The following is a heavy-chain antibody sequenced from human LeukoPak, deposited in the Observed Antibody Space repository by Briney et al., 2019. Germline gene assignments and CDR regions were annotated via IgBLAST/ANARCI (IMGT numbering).Heavy chain of an antibody. CDR3: ATYSRGSNYYYGMDV. J-gene: IGHJ6*02. Sequence: PSETLSLTCTVSGASISGYYWTWIRQPPGKGLEWIGYIYDSGSTNYNPSLKSRVTISVDTSKNQFSLKLSSVTAADTAVYYCATYSRGSNYYYGMDVWGQGTTVTVSS. CDR1: GASISGYY. CDR2: IYDSGST. V-gene: IGHV4-59*01. D-gene: IGHD6-19*01.